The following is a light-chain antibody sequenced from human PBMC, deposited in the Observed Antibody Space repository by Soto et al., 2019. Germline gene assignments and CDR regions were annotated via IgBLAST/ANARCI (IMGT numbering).Light chain of an antibody. J-gene: IGKJ4*01. CDR3: QQSCSSPLT. V-gene: IGKV1-39*01. CDR1: QSISSN. Sequence: DIPMTQSPSSLSASAGDRVTITCRASQSISSNLNWYQQKPGKAPKLLIYAASSLQSGVPSRFSGSESGTDFTLTISSLQPEDFATYYCQQSCSSPLTFGGGTKVEIK. CDR2: AAS.